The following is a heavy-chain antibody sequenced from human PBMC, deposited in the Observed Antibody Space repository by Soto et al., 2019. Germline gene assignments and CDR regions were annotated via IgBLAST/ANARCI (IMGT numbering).Heavy chain of an antibody. Sequence: SETLSLTCTVSGGSISSYYWSWIRQPPGKGLEWIGYIYYSGSTNYNPSLKSRVTISVDTSKNQFSLKLRSVTAADTAVYYCARRRYDFWSGYSHYYYYYMDVWGKGTTVTVSS. D-gene: IGHD3-3*01. CDR2: IYYSGST. CDR1: GGSISSYY. V-gene: IGHV4-59*08. CDR3: ARRRYDFWSGYSHYYYYYMDV. J-gene: IGHJ6*03.